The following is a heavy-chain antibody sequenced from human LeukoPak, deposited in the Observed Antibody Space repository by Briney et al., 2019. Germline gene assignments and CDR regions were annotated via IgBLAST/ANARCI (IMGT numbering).Heavy chain of an antibody. V-gene: IGHV4-34*01. J-gene: IGHJ4*02. CDR3: ASGGGSSGWYSRYFDY. CDR2: INHSGST. Sequence: SETLSLTCTVSGGSISRYYWSWIRQPAGEGLEWSGEINHSGSTNYNPSLKSRVTISVDTSKNQFSLKLSSVTAADTAVYYCASGGGSSGWYSRYFDYWGQGTLVTVSS. D-gene: IGHD6-19*01. CDR1: GGSISRYY.